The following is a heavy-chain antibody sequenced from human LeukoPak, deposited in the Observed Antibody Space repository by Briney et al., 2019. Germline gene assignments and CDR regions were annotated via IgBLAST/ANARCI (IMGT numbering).Heavy chain of an antibody. J-gene: IGHJ6*03. Sequence: PGGSLRLSCAASGFTFSSYGMHWVRQAPGKGLEWVAVISYDGSNKYYADSVKGRFTISRDNSKNTLYLQMNSLRAEDTAVYYCAKDPIPYIVGAHYYMDAWGKGTTVTVSS. CDR2: ISYDGSNK. CDR3: AKDPIPYIVGAHYYMDA. CDR1: GFTFSSYG. V-gene: IGHV3-30*18. D-gene: IGHD1-26*01.